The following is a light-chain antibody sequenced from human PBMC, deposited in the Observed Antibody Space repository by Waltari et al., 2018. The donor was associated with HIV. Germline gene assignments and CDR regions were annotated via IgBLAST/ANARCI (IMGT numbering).Light chain of an antibody. V-gene: IGLV2-14*03. CDR3: ESYTSTSVWV. CDR2: DVS. J-gene: IGLJ3*02. Sequence: QSALTQPASVSGSPGQSITISCTGSSNDVGGYNYVSWYQQHPGKAPRLMIYDVSTRPSGVSDRFSGYKSGDTASLTISGLQPEDEADYYCESYTSTSVWVFGGGTRLTVL. CDR1: SNDVGGYNY.